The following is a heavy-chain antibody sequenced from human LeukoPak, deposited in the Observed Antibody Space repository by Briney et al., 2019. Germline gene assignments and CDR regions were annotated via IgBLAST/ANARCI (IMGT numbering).Heavy chain of an antibody. D-gene: IGHD2-21*02. CDR3: ARQKGRMVVTASYYFDY. CDR2: IYYSGST. V-gene: IGHV4-59*08. Sequence: SETLSLTCTVSGGSISSYYWSWIRQPPGKGLEWIGYIYYSGSTNYNPTLKSRVTISVDTSKNQFSLKLSSVTAADTAVYYCARQKGRMVVTASYYFDYWGQGTLVTVSS. J-gene: IGHJ4*02. CDR1: GGSISSYY.